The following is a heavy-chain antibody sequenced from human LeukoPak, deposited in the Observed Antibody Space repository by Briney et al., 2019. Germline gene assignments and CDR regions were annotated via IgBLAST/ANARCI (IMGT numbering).Heavy chain of an antibody. Sequence: GESLKISCQGSGYSFTGYWISWVRQMPGKGLEWMGKINPSDSYTNFSPSFQGHVTISADKSINTAYLQWSSLKASDTAMYYCAAMGSAYYGDFDYWGQGTLATVSS. J-gene: IGHJ4*02. CDR2: INPSDSYT. D-gene: IGHD3-3*01. CDR1: GYSFTGYW. CDR3: AAMGSAYYGDFDY. V-gene: IGHV5-10-1*01.